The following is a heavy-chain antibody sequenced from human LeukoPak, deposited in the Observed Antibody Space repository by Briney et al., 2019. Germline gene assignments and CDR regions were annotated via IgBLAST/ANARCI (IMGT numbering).Heavy chain of an antibody. CDR1: GFTFRNYW. V-gene: IGHV3-7*01. D-gene: IGHD6-13*01. Sequence: GGSLRLSCEVSGFTFRNYWMTWVRQAPGRGLEWVANIKPDGSEKNYVDSVKGRFTISRDDATNSLFLQMNSLRPEDTAVYFCARNDVAAAGDYWGQGTLVTVSS. CDR2: IKPDGSEK. J-gene: IGHJ4*02. CDR3: ARNDVAAAGDY.